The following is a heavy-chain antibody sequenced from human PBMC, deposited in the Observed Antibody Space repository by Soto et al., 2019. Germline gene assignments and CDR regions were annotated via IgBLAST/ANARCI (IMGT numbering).Heavy chain of an antibody. V-gene: IGHV1-46*01. D-gene: IGHD2-21*02. CDR3: ARARGCGGDCYAYYYYGMDV. Sequence: ASVKVSCKASGYTFTSYYMHWVRQAPGQGLEWMGIINPSGGSTSYAQKFQGRVTMTRDTSTSTVHMELSSLRSEDTAVYYCARARGCGGDCYAYYYYGMDVWGQGTTVTVSS. CDR1: GYTFTSYY. CDR2: INPSGGST. J-gene: IGHJ6*02.